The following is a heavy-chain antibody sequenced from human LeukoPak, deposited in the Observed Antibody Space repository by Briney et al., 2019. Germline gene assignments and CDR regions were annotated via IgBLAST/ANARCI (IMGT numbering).Heavy chain of an antibody. CDR1: GGSISSYY. CDR2: IYYSGST. D-gene: IGHD6-13*01. Sequence: SETLSLTCTVSGGSISSYYWSWIRQPPGKGLEWIGYIYYSGSTNYNPSLKSRVTISVDTSKNQFSLKLSSVTAADTAVYYCARGGGYSSSWPVDYWGQGTLVTVSS. CDR3: ARGGGYSSSWPVDY. V-gene: IGHV4-59*01. J-gene: IGHJ4*02.